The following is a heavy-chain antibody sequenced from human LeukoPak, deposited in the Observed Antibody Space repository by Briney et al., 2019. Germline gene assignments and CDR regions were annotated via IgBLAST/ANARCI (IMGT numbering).Heavy chain of an antibody. Sequence: ASVKVSCKASGYTFTSYAMHWVRQAPGQRLEWMGWINAGNGNTKYSQKFQGRVTITRDTSASTAYMELRSLRAEDTAVYSCARENTLHWGSYRYTPLYYFDYWGQGTLVTVSS. J-gene: IGHJ4*02. CDR1: GYTFTSYA. CDR3: ARENTLHWGSYRYTPLYYFDY. D-gene: IGHD3-16*02. V-gene: IGHV1-3*01. CDR2: INAGNGNT.